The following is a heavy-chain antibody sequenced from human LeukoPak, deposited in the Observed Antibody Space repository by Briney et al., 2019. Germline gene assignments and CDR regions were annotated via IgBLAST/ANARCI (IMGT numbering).Heavy chain of an antibody. J-gene: IGHJ4*02. CDR2: ISAYNGNT. D-gene: IGHD3-9*01. CDR3: ARDRRILTGPDY. V-gene: IGHV1-18*04. CDR1: GYTFTSYG. Sequence: ASVTVSCKASGYTFTSYGISWVRQAPGQGLEWMGWISAYNGNTNYAQKLQGRVTMTTDRSTSTAYMELRSLRSDDTAVYYCARDRRILTGPDYWGQGTLVTVSS.